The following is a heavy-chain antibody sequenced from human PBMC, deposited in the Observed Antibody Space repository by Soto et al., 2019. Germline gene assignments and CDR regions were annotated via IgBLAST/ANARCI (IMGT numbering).Heavy chain of an antibody. Sequence: VASVKVSCKASGYTFTGYYMHWVRQAPGQGLEWMGWINPNSGGTNYAQKFQGRVTMTRDTSISTAYMELSRLRSDDTAVYYCARLIAAAGTVYYYYGMDVWGQGTTVTVSS. J-gene: IGHJ6*02. CDR3: ARLIAAAGTVYYYYGMDV. V-gene: IGHV1-2*02. CDR2: INPNSGGT. D-gene: IGHD6-13*01. CDR1: GYTFTGYY.